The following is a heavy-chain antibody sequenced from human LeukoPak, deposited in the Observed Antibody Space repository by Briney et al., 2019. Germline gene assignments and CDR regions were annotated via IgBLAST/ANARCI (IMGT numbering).Heavy chain of an antibody. CDR1: GFTFSSYA. V-gene: IGHV3-30-3*01. D-gene: IGHD6-19*01. Sequence: PGGSLRLSCAASGFTFSSYAMHWVRQAPGNGLEWVAVISYDGSNKYYADSVKGRFTISRDNSKNTLYLQMNSLRAEDTAVYYCASTGYSSGWSGPDGGYYFDYWGQGTLVTVSS. CDR3: ASTGYSSGWSGPDGGYYFDY. J-gene: IGHJ4*02. CDR2: ISYDGSNK.